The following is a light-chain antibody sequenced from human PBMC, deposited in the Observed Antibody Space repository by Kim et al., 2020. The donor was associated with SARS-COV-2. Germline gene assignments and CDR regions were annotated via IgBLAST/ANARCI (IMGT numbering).Light chain of an antibody. CDR1: QRIPNY. V-gene: IGKV1-39*01. CDR3: QQSFSVPYT. CDR2: TTS. Sequence: SAAVVDRVTITCRASQRIPNYLNWYQQKPGKAPKLLIYTTSTLQTVVPSRFSGSRSGADFTLTISSLQPEDFAIYYCQQSFSVPYTFGQWTKLEIK. J-gene: IGKJ2*01.